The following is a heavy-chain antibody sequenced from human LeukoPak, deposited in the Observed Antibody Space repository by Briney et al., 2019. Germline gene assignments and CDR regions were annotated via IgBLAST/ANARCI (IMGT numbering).Heavy chain of an antibody. J-gene: IGHJ6*03. CDR3: ARARGDSPRIYYYMDV. Sequence: PSETLSLTCSVSGDSISIGDYRWSWIRQSPGKGLEWIGYIYCIGTAYYNPSLRSRVALSADTSKNQFSLKLNSVTVADSAVYFCARARGDSPRIYYYMDVWGKGTTVTVSS. D-gene: IGHD3-16*01. V-gene: IGHV4-30-4*01. CDR2: IYCIGTA. CDR1: GDSISIGDYR.